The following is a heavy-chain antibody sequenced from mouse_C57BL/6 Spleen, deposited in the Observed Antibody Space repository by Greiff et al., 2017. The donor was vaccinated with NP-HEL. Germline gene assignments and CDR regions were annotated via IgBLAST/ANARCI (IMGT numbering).Heavy chain of an antibody. CDR1: GFTFSSYA. V-gene: IGHV5-9-1*02. CDR3: TREGANWGFDY. D-gene: IGHD4-1*01. J-gene: IGHJ2*01. CDR2: ISSGGDYI. Sequence: EVQVVESGEGLVKPGGSLKLSCAASGFTFSSYAMSWVRQTPEKRLEWVAYISSGGDYIYYADTVKGRFTISRDNARNTLYLQMSSLKSEDTAMYYCTREGANWGFDYWGQGTTLTVSS.